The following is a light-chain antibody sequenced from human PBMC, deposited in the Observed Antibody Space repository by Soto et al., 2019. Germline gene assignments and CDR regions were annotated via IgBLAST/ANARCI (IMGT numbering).Light chain of an antibody. Sequence: EKVLTLSPATLSLKKGERATLYCRAIQSVSSYLAWYQHKPGQAPRLLIYDAPNRATGIPARFSGSGSGTDFTLTICSLEPEDVTRDCCQHPGFLPNPFG. J-gene: IGKJ4*01. CDR2: DAP. CDR3: QHPGFLPNP. CDR1: QSVSSY. V-gene: IGKV3-11*01.